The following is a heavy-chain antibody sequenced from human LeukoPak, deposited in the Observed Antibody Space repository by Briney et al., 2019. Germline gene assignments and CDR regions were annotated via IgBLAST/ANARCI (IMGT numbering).Heavy chain of an antibody. D-gene: IGHD6-13*01. CDR1: GFTFSSYA. V-gene: IGHV3-30-3*01. J-gene: IGHJ4*02. Sequence: GGSLRLSCAASGFTFSSYAMHWVRQAPGKGLEWVAVISYDGSNKYYADSVKGRFTISRDNSKNTLYLQMNSLRAEDTAVYYCARDGHPAGVYLGPDYWGQGTLVTVSS. CDR2: ISYDGSNK. CDR3: ARDGHPAGVYLGPDY.